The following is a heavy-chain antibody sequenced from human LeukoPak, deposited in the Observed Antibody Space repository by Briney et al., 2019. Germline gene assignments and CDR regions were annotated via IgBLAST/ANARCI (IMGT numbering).Heavy chain of an antibody. CDR1: GFTFSDHY. Sequence: GGSLRLSCAASGFTFSDHYMDWVRQAPGKGLEWVSRIRNKVESHTTEYAASVKGRFAISRDDSQDSLFLQMNSLKTEDTAVYYCVRCSGTFYYDYWGQGTLVTVSS. CDR3: VRCSGTFYYDY. V-gene: IGHV3-72*01. D-gene: IGHD1-26*01. J-gene: IGHJ4*02. CDR2: IRNKVESHTT.